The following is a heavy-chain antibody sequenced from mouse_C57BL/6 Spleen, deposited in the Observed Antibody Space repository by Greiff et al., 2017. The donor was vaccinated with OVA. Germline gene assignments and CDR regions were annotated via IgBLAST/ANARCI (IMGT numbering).Heavy chain of an antibody. D-gene: IGHD2-1*01. CDR3: TTLYGIDY. J-gene: IGHJ2*01. CDR1: GFNIKDDY. V-gene: IGHV14-4*01. CDR2: IDPENGDT. Sequence: VQLQQSGAELVRPGASVKLSCTASGFNIKDDYMHWVKQRPEQGLEWIGWIDPENGDTEYASKFQGKATITADTSSNTAYLQLSSLTSEDTAVYYCTTLYGIDYWGQGTTLTFAS.